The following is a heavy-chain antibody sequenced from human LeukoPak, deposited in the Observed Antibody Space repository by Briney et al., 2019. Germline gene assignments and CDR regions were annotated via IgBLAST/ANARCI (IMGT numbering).Heavy chain of an antibody. J-gene: IGHJ4*02. Sequence: ASVKVSCKASGYTFSSYDINWVRQATGQGLEWMGWMNPNSGNTGYAQKFQDRVTMTRNTSISTAYMELSSLTSEDTAVYYCARYPGQGGSPFDYWGQGTLVTVSS. CDR1: GYTFSSYD. CDR3: ARYPGQGGSPFDY. V-gene: IGHV1-8*01. D-gene: IGHD1-26*01. CDR2: MNPNSGNT.